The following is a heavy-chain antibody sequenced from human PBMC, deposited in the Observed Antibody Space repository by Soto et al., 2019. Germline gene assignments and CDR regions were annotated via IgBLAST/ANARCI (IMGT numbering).Heavy chain of an antibody. Sequence: PGESLNISCEGSGYNFTSYWIGWVRQMPGKGLEWMGIIYPGDSDTRYSPSFQGQVTISADKSISTAYLQWSSLKASDTAMYYCARTAAAGKNYSGLDVWGQGTTVTVSS. CDR1: GYNFTSYW. J-gene: IGHJ6*02. CDR3: ARTAAAGKNYSGLDV. V-gene: IGHV5-51*01. CDR2: IYPGDSDT. D-gene: IGHD6-13*01.